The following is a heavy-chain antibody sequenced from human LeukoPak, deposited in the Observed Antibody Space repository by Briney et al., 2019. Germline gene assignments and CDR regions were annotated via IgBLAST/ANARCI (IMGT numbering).Heavy chain of an antibody. Sequence: GGSLSLPCAASGFSFSPYAMSWVRQAPGKGLEWVSAISGSGDNNDNTYYADSVRGQFTISRDNSKNTLYLQMNSLRAEDTAVYYCARVDWYSNPEYFQHWGQGTLVTVSS. D-gene: IGHD4-11*01. CDR2: ISGSGDNNDNT. CDR1: GFSFSPYA. J-gene: IGHJ1*01. V-gene: IGHV3-23*01. CDR3: ARVDWYSNPEYFQH.